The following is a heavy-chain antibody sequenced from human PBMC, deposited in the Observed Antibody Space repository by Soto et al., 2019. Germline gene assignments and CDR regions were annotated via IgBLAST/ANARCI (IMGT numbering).Heavy chain of an antibody. V-gene: IGHV3-7*01. CDR3: GTADRGTAAGGTVQ. CDR1: GFTLSTYW. CDR2: IKQDGSEK. J-gene: IGHJ4*02. Sequence: EVQVVESGGGLVQPGGSLRLSCAASGFTLSTYWMTWVRQAPGKGLEWVANIKQDGSEKYYVDSVKGRFTVSRDNAKNSLYLQMNRLRTEDTAVYYSGTADRGTAAGGTVQWGQGTLVTVSS. D-gene: IGHD6-13*01.